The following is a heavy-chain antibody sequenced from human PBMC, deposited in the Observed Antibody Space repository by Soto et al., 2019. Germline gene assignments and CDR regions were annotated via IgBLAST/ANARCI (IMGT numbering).Heavy chain of an antibody. J-gene: IGHJ4*02. V-gene: IGHV4-39*01. CDR2: IYYSGST. D-gene: IGHD4-17*01. CDR3: ARLGPSLHDYGDYEGGNFDY. CDR1: GGSISSSSYS. Sequence: QLQLQESGPGLVKPSETLSLTCTVSGGSISSSSYSWGWIRQPPGKGLEWIGSIYYSGSTYYNPSLQRRLTISVDPSKNRCSLKRSSVTAADTAVYYCARLGPSLHDYGDYEGGNFDYWGQGTLVTVSS.